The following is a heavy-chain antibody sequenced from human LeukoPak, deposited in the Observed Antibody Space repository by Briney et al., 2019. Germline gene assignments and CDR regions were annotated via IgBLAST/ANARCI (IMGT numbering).Heavy chain of an antibody. CDR2: VYISETT. Sequence: SETLSLTCTVSGGSISNYYGSWIRQPAGKGLEWIGRVYISETTIYNPSLKSRVTMSVDTSKNHFSLKLNSVTAADTAVYYCARQEARAFDYWGQGTLVTVSS. J-gene: IGHJ4*02. V-gene: IGHV4-4*07. CDR1: GGSISNYY. CDR3: ARQEARAFDY.